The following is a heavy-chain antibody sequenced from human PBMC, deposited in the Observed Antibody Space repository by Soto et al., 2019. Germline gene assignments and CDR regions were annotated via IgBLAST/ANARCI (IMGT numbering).Heavy chain of an antibody. CDR3: ARPANTVADHFDL. Sequence: GASLKISCQVSGYTFTIYWIGWVRQMPGKGLEWMGIIDPSDSDTRYSPSFQGQVTISADQSINTAYLQWDSLKASDTAIYYCARPANTVADHFDLWGQGTPVTVSS. CDR2: IDPSDSDT. V-gene: IGHV5-51*01. J-gene: IGHJ4*02. CDR1: GYTFTIYW. D-gene: IGHD4-17*01.